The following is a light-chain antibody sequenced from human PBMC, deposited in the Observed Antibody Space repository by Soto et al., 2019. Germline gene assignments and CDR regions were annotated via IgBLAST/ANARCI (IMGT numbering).Light chain of an antibody. CDR3: QQYDNLPIT. Sequence: DIQMTQSPSSLSASVGARVTITCQASQDISKYLNWYKKKTGKATKLLIYDASNLETGVPSRLSGSGSGTDFTFTISSLQPEDIATYYGQQYDNLPITFGQGTRLEIK. V-gene: IGKV1-33*01. CDR2: DAS. J-gene: IGKJ5*01. CDR1: QDISKY.